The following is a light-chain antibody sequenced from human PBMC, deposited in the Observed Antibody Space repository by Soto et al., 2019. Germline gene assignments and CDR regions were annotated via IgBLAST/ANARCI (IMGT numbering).Light chain of an antibody. V-gene: IGKV3-15*01. Sequence: EIVMTQSPATLSVSPGERATLSCRASQSVKSFLAWYQHKPGQAPRLLISGASTRATGIPARFSGSGSGTEFTLTISSLQSEDFAVYYCQQHGNWPLTFGGGTKVEIK. J-gene: IGKJ4*01. CDR3: QQHGNWPLT. CDR2: GAS. CDR1: QSVKSF.